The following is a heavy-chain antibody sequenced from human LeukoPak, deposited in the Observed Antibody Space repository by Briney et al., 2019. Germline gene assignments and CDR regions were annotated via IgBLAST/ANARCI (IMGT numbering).Heavy chain of an antibody. J-gene: IGHJ4*02. CDR2: IYYSGST. V-gene: IGHV4-39*01. CDR1: GGSISSSSYY. D-gene: IGHD6-13*01. Sequence: PSETLSLTCTVSGGSISSSSYYWGWIRQPPGKGLEWIGSIYYSGSTYYNPSLKSRVTISVDTSKNQFSLKLSSVTAADTAVYYSARYEGIAAAGTWPTFDYWGQGTLVTVSS. CDR3: ARYEGIAAAGTWPTFDY.